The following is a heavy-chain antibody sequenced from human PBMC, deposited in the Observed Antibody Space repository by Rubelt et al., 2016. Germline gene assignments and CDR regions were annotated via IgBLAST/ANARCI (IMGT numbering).Heavy chain of an antibody. CDR3: ARNHFPYSSSAEIDY. V-gene: IGHV3-21*01. J-gene: IGHJ4*02. CDR2: ISSSSSYI. Sequence: KGLEWVSSISSSSSYIYYADSVKGRFTISRDNAKNSLYLQMNSLRAEDTAVYYCARNHFPYSSSAEIDYWGQGTLVTVSS. D-gene: IGHD6-6*01.